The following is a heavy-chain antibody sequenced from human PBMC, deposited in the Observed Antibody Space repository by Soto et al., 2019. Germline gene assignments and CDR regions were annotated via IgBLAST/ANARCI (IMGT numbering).Heavy chain of an antibody. J-gene: IGHJ4*02. V-gene: IGHV4-59*01. CDR1: GGSISSYY. CDR2: IYYSGST. D-gene: IGHD5-18*01. CDR3: AREVGGTDYVDTAMVRAFDY. Sequence: SETLSLTCAVYGGSISSYYWSWIRQPPGKGLEWIGYIYYSGSTNYNPSLKSRVTISVDTSKNQFSLKLSSVTAADTAVYYCAREVGGTDYVDTAMVRAFDYWGQGTLVTVSS.